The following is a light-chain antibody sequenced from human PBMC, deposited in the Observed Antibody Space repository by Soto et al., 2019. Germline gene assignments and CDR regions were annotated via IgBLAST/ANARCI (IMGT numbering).Light chain of an antibody. V-gene: IGKV1-8*01. CDR1: QGISSY. CDR3: QQYYSYPRVT. J-gene: IGKJ3*01. CDR2: AAS. Sequence: AIRMTQSPSSFSASTGDRVTITCRASQGISSYLAWYQQKPGKAPKLLIYAASTLQSGVPSRFSGSRSGTDFTLTISCLQSEDFATYYCQQYYSYPRVTVGPGTKVDIK.